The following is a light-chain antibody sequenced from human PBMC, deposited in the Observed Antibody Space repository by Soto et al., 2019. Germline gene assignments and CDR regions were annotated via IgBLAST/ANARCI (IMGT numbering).Light chain of an antibody. CDR2: ATS. V-gene: IGKV1-39*01. Sequence: IQMTQSPSSLSASVGDRVTITCRASQTMNHYLNWYQQKPGTAPSLVIYATSNLESGVPSRFSGSGSGTEFTLPISSLQPDDFATYYCQQTDRSPWTFGPGTRVEVK. CDR1: QTMNHY. CDR3: QQTDRSPWT. J-gene: IGKJ1*01.